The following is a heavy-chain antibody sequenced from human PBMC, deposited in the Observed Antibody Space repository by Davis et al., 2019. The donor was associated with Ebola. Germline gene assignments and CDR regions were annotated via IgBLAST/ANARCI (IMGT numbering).Heavy chain of an antibody. D-gene: IGHD4-17*01. Sequence: ASVKVSCKASGYTFTGYYMHWVRQAPGQGLEWMGWINPNSGGTNYAQKFQGWVTMTRDTSISTAYMELRSLRSDDTAVYYCARESTTVTTGWFDPWGQGTLVTVSS. CDR2: INPNSGGT. CDR1: GYTFTGYY. J-gene: IGHJ5*02. V-gene: IGHV1-2*04. CDR3: ARESTTVTTGWFDP.